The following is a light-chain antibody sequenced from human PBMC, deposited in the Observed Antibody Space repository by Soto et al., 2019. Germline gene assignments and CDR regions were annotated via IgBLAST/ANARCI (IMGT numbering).Light chain of an antibody. CDR2: EVS. J-gene: IGLJ3*02. CDR3: SSYTTSSTGV. V-gene: IGLV2-14*01. Sequence: QSALTQPVSVSGSPGQSITISCTGTSSDVGGYNYVSWYQQHPGKAPKLMIYEVSNRPSGVSSRFSGSKSGNTASLTISGLQAEDEADYYCSSYTTSSTGVFGGGTKLTVL. CDR1: SSDVGGYNY.